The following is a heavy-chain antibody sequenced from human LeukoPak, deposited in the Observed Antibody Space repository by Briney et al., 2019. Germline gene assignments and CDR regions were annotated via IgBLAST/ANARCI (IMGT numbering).Heavy chain of an antibody. J-gene: IGHJ4*02. CDR3: VKGPFDY. CDR2: ISYDGSNK. Sequence: GRSLRLSCAASGFTFSSYGMHWVRQAPGKGLEWVAVISYDGSNKYYADSVKGRFTISRDNSKNTLYLQMSSLRAEDTAVYYCVKGPFDYWGQGTLVTVSS. CDR1: GFTFSSYG. V-gene: IGHV3-30*18.